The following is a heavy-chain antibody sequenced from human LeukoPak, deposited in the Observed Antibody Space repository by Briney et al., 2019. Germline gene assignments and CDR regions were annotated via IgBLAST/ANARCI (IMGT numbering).Heavy chain of an antibody. CDR1: GYTFTGYY. Sequence: RASVKVSCKASGYTFTGYYMHWVRQAPGQGLEWMGWINPNSGGTNYAQKFQGRVTMTRDTSISTAYMELSRLRSDDTAVYYCARDIYCSSTSCYDYWGQGTLVTVSS. CDR3: ARDIYCSSTSCYDY. V-gene: IGHV1-2*02. J-gene: IGHJ4*02. CDR2: INPNSGGT. D-gene: IGHD2-2*01.